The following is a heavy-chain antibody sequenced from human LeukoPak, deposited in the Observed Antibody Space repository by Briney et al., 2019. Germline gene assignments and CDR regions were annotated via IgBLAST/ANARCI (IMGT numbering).Heavy chain of an antibody. CDR2: MNPNSGNT. D-gene: IGHD6-13*01. Sequence: ASVKVSCKASGYTFTSYDINWVRQATGQGLEWMGWMNPNSGNTGYAQKFQGRVTMTRNTSISTAYMELSSLRSEDTAVYYCARVRNIAAAGLDWFDPWGQGTLVIVSS. CDR3: ARVRNIAAAGLDWFDP. CDR1: GYTFTSYD. J-gene: IGHJ5*02. V-gene: IGHV1-8*01.